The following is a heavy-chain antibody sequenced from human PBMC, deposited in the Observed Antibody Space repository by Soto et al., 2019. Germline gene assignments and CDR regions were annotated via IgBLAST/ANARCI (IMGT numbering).Heavy chain of an antibody. CDR1: GGTFSSYA. V-gene: IGHV1-69*01. J-gene: IGHJ4*02. D-gene: IGHD2-8*01. Sequence: QVQLVQSGAEVKKPGSSVKVSCKASGGTFSSYAISWVRQAPGQGLEWMGGIISIFGTTNYAQKFQGRITITAVETSSTSKREPSSVDSEDIAMYDGARDDINCTNCLCPAEYWGQGTLVTVSS. CDR3: ARDDINCTNCLCPAEY. CDR2: IISIFGTT.